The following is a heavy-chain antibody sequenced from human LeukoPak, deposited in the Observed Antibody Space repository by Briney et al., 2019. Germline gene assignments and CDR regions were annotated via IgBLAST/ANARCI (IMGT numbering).Heavy chain of an antibody. CDR1: GYTFTSYD. D-gene: IGHD6-19*01. CDR3: ARARMVWLDVAFDI. Sequence: ASVKVSCKASGYTFTSYDINWVRQATGQGLEWMGWMNPNSGNTGYAQKFQGRVTMTRNTSISTAYMELSSLRSEDTAVYYCARARMVWLDVAFDIWGQGTMVTVSS. CDR2: MNPNSGNT. V-gene: IGHV1-8*01. J-gene: IGHJ3*02.